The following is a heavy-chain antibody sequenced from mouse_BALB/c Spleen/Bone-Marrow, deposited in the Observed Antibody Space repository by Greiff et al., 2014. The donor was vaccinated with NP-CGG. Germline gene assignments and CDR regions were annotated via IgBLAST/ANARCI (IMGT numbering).Heavy chain of an antibody. CDR3: ARGGHDFSLDY. CDR2: IDTSDSYI. J-gene: IGHJ4*01. D-gene: IGHD2-4*01. CDR1: GYTFTDKW. V-gene: IGHV1-69*01. Sequence: QVQLQQSGAEFVMPGASVKMSCKASGYTFTDKWMHWVKQRPGQGLEWIGAIDTSDSYINYNQKFKGKASLTVGASSSTAFMHLSSLTSDDSAVYYCARGGHDFSLDYWGQGTSVIVSS.